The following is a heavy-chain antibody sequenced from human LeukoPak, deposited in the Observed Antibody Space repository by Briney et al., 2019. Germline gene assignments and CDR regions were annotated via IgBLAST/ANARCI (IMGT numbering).Heavy chain of an antibody. CDR3: ARVGSGSYYRAFMFDP. CDR1: GYTFTSYG. J-gene: IGHJ5*02. V-gene: IGHV1-18*01. D-gene: IGHD1-26*01. CDR2: ISAYNGNT. Sequence: EASVKVSCKASGYTFTSYGISWVRQAPGQGLEWMGWISAYNGNTNYAQKLQGRVTMTTDTSTSTAYMELRSLRSDDTAVYYCARVGSGSYYRAFMFDPWGQGTLVTVYS.